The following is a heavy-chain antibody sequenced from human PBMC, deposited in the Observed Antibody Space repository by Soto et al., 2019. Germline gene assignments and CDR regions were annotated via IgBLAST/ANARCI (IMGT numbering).Heavy chain of an antibody. CDR2: INPSGGST. CDR1: GYTFTSYY. J-gene: IGHJ3*02. Sequence: GASVKVSCKASGYTFTSYYMHWVRQAPGQGLEWMGIINPSGGSTSYAQKFQGRVTMTRDTSTSTVYMELSSLRSEDTAVYYCARDHYDSSGYYYANDAFDIWGQGXMVTV. D-gene: IGHD3-22*01. CDR3: ARDHYDSSGYYYANDAFDI. V-gene: IGHV1-46*01.